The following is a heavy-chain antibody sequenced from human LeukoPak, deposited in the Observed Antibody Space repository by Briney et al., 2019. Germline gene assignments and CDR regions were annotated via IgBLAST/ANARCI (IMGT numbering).Heavy chain of an antibody. CDR3: ARDLRFLGEFDP. J-gene: IGHJ5*02. CDR2: IYYSGST. Sequence: SETLSLTCTVSGGSISSYYWSWIWQPPGKGLEWIGYIYYSGSTNYNPSLKSRVTISVDTSKNQFSQKLSSVTAADTAVYYCARDLRFLGEFDPWGQGTLVTVSS. D-gene: IGHD3-3*01. CDR1: GGSISSYY. V-gene: IGHV4-59*01.